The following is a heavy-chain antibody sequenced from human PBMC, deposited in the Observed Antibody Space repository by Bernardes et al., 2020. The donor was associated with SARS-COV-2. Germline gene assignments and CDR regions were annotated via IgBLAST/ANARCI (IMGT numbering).Heavy chain of an antibody. Sequence: GGSLRLSCAASGFTFGNYWMHWVRQVPGKGLVWVSRSSTDGTSTRYADSVKGRFTISRDNAKNMVYLHMNSLRAEDAAVYYCARGGAIAAYYDYWGQGTLVTVSS. D-gene: IGHD6-13*01. CDR3: ARGGAIAAYYDY. CDR2: SSTDGTST. J-gene: IGHJ4*02. CDR1: GFTFGNYW. V-gene: IGHV3-74*01.